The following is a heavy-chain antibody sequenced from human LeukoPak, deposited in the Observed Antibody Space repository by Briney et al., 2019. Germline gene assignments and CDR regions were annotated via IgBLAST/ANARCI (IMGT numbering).Heavy chain of an antibody. CDR2: ISAYNGKT. CDR1: GYTFTSYG. V-gene: IGHV1-18*01. J-gene: IGHJ3*02. D-gene: IGHD3-3*01. CDR3: ARDPPSYDFWSGYYTGGAFDI. Sequence: ASVKVSCKASGYTFTSYGISWVGQAPGQGGEGMGWISAYNGKTNYAQKLQGRVTMTTDTSTSTAYMELRSLRSDDTAVYYCARDPPSYDFWSGYYTGGAFDIWGQGTMVTVSS.